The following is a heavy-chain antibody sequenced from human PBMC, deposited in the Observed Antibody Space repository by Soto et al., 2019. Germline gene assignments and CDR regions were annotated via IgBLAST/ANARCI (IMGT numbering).Heavy chain of an antibody. CDR3: AKALKEGSSSWYFLDYYYYMDV. D-gene: IGHD6-13*01. V-gene: IGHV3-23*01. CDR1: GFTFSSYA. J-gene: IGHJ6*03. CDR2: ISCSGGST. Sequence: EVQLLESGGGLVQPGGSLRLSCAASGFTFSSYAMSWVRQAPGKGLEWVSAISCSGGSTYYADSVKGRFTISRDNSKNTLYLQMNSLRAEDTAVYYCAKALKEGSSSWYFLDYYYYMDVWGKGTTVTVSS.